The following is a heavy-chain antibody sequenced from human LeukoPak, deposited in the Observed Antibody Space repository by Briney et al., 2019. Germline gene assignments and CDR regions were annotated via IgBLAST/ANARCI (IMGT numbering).Heavy chain of an antibody. V-gene: IGHV3-21*01. J-gene: IGHJ5*02. CDR2: ISSSSSYI. CDR1: GFTFSSYS. CDR3: ARDPGGFPRGSWFDP. Sequence: GGSLRLSCAASGFTFSSYSMNWVRQAPGKGLEWVSSISSSSSYIYYADSVKGRFTISRDNAKNSLYLQMNSLRAEDTAVYYCARDPGGFPRGSWFDPWGQGTLVTVSS. D-gene: IGHD3-16*01.